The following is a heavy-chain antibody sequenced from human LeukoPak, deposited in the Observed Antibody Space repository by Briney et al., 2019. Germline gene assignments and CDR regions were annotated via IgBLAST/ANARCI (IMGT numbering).Heavy chain of an antibody. CDR2: INHSGST. CDR1: GGSFSGYY. CDR3: AGVQLRSLFDY. J-gene: IGHJ4*02. Sequence: SETLSLTCAVYGGSFSGYYWSWIRQPPGKGLEWIGEINHSGSTNYNPSLKSRVTISVDTSKNQFSLKLSSVTAADTAVYYCAGVQLRSLFDYWGQGTLVTVSS. V-gene: IGHV4-34*01. D-gene: IGHD6-6*01.